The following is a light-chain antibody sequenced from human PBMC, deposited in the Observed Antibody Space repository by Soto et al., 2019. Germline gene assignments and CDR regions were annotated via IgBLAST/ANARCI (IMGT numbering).Light chain of an antibody. CDR3: QHYKESST. CDR1: QSISSW. J-gene: IGKJ1*01. CDR2: EAS. Sequence: DIQMTQSPSTLSASVGDRVTITCRASQSISSWLAWYQQKPGKAPKLLIYEASSSEIGVPPRFSGSGCATEFTLTISSLQPDDFATYYCQHYKESSTFGQGTRLEIK. V-gene: IGKV1-5*03.